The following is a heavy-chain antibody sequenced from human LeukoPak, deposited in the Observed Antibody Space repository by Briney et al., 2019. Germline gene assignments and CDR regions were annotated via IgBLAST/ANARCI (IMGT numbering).Heavy chain of an antibody. J-gene: IGHJ6*03. CDR2: IYSGGST. CDR3: ARDGGSSGTGAYYMDV. D-gene: IGHD2-15*01. CDR1: EFSVGSNY. Sequence: GGSLRLSCAASEFSVGSNYMTWVRQAPGKGLEWVSLIYSGGSTYYADSVKGRFTISRDNSKNTLYLQMNSLRAEDTAVYYYARDGGSSGTGAYYMDVWGKGTTVTVSS. V-gene: IGHV3-66*01.